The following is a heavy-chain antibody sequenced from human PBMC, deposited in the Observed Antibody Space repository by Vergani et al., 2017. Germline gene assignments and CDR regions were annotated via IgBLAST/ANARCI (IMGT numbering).Heavy chain of an antibody. CDR2: VFHSGSA. D-gene: IGHD6-25*01. CDR3: ARVDTQVPATSHFYYMDV. V-gene: IGHV4-38-2*02. J-gene: IGHJ6*03. CDR1: GYSISRGYY. Sequence: QVQLQESGPGLVEPSETLSLTCSVSGYSISRGYYWGWIRQPPGKGLEWIATVFHSGSAYYNPSLRSRLTISVDTSQNQFSLKLRSVTAADTAVYYCARVDTQVPATSHFYYMDVWGKGTTVVVSS.